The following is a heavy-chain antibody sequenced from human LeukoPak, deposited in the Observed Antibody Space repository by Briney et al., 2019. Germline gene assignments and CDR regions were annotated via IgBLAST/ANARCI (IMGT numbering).Heavy chain of an antibody. CDR2: INHRGST. CDR1: GGSFSGYY. CDR3: ARGNLWDYRRYYYYMDV. Sequence: PSETLSLTCGVYGGSFSGYYWSWIRQPPGKGLEWIGEINHRGSTNYNPSLKSRVTISVDTSKNQFSLRLNSVTAADTAVYYCARGNLWDYRRYYYYMDVWGKGTTVTVSS. V-gene: IGHV4-34*01. J-gene: IGHJ6*03. D-gene: IGHD4-11*01.